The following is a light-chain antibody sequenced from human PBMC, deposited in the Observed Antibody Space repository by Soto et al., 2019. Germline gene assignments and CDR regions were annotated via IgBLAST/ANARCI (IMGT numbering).Light chain of an antibody. CDR1: QDISNY. CDR2: DAS. J-gene: IGKJ3*01. CDR3: QHYDNLPFT. Sequence: DIQMTQSPSSLSASVGYRVTITCQASQDISNYLNWYQQKQGKAPKLLIYDASNLETVVRSRFRGSGSGTDFTFTISSLQPEDIATYYCQHYDNLPFTFVPGTKVDIK. V-gene: IGKV1-33*01.